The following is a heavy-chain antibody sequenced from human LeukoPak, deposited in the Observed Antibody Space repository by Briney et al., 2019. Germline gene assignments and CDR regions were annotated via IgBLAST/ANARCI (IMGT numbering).Heavy chain of an antibody. CDR2: IKQDGSEK. J-gene: IGHJ6*03. CDR3: ARNLSAGVTAYYYYMDV. CDR1: GFTFSSYW. V-gene: IGHV3-7*01. Sequence: SGGSLRLSCAASGFTFSSYWMSWVRQAPGKGLEWVANIKQDGSEKYYVDSVKGRFTISRDNAKNSLYLQMNSLRAEDTAVYYCARNLSAGVTAYYYYMDVWGKGTTVTVSS. D-gene: IGHD2-21*02.